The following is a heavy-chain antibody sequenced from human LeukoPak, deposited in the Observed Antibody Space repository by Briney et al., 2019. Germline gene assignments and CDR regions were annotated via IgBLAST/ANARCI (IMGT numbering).Heavy chain of an antibody. Sequence: SETLSLTCTVSGYSISSAYYWGWIRPPPGKGLEWIGNIYHSGRTYYNPSLKRGVTISVDTSKNKFSLKLSSVTAADTAVYYCTRPYYYDSSGYPDYWGQGTLVTVSS. J-gene: IGHJ4*02. V-gene: IGHV4-38-2*02. CDR3: TRPYYYDSSGYPDY. CDR1: GYSISSAYY. CDR2: IYHSGRT. D-gene: IGHD3-22*01.